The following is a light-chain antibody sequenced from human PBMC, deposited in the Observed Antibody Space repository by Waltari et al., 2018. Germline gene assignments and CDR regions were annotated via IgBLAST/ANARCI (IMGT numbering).Light chain of an antibody. Sequence: DIVMTQSPDSLSVSLGERATINCKSSQSVFYSPYNKNDFAWYQQKPGQPPKLLIYWASTRESGVPDRFSGSGSGTDFTLTISSLQAEDVAVYYCHQYYSIPYTFGQGTKLEVK. CDR1: QSVFYSPYNKND. CDR3: HQYYSIPYT. J-gene: IGKJ2*01. V-gene: IGKV4-1*01. CDR2: WAS.